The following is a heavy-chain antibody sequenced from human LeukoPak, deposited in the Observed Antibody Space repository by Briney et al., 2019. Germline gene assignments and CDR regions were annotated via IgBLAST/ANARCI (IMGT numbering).Heavy chain of an antibody. V-gene: IGHV3-23*01. CDR1: GFTFSSYA. CDR3: AKAFLDPGLYYFDY. Sequence: GGSLRLSCAASGFTFSSYAMSWVRQAPGKGLEWVSAISGSGGSTYYADSVKGRFTISRDNSKNTLYLQMNSLRAEDAAVYYCAKAFLDPGLYYFDYWGQGTLVTVSS. J-gene: IGHJ4*02. CDR2: ISGSGGST.